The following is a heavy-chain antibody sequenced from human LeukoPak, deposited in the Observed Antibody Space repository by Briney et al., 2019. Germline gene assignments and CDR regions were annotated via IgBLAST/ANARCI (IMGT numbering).Heavy chain of an antibody. CDR3: ARGRGDYFDF. Sequence: SETLSLTCIVSGGSISRAGSYWNWIRQHPEKGLEWIGYIYYSGATYYNPSLRGRVHMSVDTSKHHFSLNLGSASAADTAMYYCARGRGDYFDFWGQGSLITVSS. J-gene: IGHJ4*02. CDR2: IYYSGAT. D-gene: IGHD3-16*01. V-gene: IGHV4-31*03. CDR1: GGSISRAGSY.